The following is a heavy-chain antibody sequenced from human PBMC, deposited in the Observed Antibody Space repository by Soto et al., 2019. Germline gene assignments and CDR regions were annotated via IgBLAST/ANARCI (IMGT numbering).Heavy chain of an antibody. Sequence: SETLSLTCTVSGGSVSSSDYYWGWIRQPPGKELEWIGAVYYSGTTYYMPSLKSRVTISVDTSKNHFSLNLRSVTAADTAVYYCARQTGGFGYYFDYWGQGALVTVSS. D-gene: IGHD3-16*01. CDR2: VYYSGTT. J-gene: IGHJ4*02. CDR3: ARQTGGFGYYFDY. V-gene: IGHV4-39*01. CDR1: GGSVSSSDYY.